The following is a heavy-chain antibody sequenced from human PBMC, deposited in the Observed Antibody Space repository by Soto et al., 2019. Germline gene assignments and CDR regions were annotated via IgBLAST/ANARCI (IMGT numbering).Heavy chain of an antibody. CDR3: ASIQEDTAMVTYYYGMDV. Sequence: SVKVSCKASGGPFSSYAISWVRQAPGQGVEWMGGIIPIFGTANYAQKFQGRVTITADESTSTAYMELSSLRSEDTAVYYCASIQEDTAMVTYYYGMDVWGQGTTVTVSS. CDR1: GGPFSSYA. J-gene: IGHJ6*02. CDR2: IIPIFGTA. V-gene: IGHV1-69*13. D-gene: IGHD5-18*01.